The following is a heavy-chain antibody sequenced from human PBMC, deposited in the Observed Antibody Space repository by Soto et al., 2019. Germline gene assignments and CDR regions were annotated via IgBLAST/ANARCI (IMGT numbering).Heavy chain of an antibody. V-gene: IGHV3-66*01. CDR1: GFTVSSNY. J-gene: IGHJ3*02. CDR3: SRGGPWVVATIGDDAFDI. CDR2: IYSGGST. Sequence: GGSLRLSCAASGFTVSSNYMSWVRQAPGKGLEWVSVIYSGGSTYYADSVKGRFTISRDNSKNTLYLQMNSLRAEDTAVYYCSRGGPWVVATIGDDAFDIWGQGTMVTVSS. D-gene: IGHD5-12*01.